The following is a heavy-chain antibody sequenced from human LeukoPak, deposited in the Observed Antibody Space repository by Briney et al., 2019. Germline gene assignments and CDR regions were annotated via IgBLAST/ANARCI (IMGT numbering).Heavy chain of an antibody. V-gene: IGHV3-48*03. CDR1: GFTFSGYE. D-gene: IGHD5-18*01. CDR2: ITSSVSTI. J-gene: IGHJ4*02. CDR3: ARVRNGYGYTLDY. Sequence: GGSLRLSCAASGFTFSGYEMNWVRQAPGKGLEWVSYITSSVSTIYYADSVKGRFTISRDNAKNSLYLQMNSLRAEDTAVYYCARVRNGYGYTLDYWGRGTLVTVSS.